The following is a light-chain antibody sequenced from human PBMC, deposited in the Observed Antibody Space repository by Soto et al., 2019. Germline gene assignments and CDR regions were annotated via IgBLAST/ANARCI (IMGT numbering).Light chain of an antibody. CDR3: SSYTSSSALDRV. CDR1: SSDVGGSKF. V-gene: IGLV2-14*01. Sequence: QSALTQPASVSGSPGQSITISCTGTSSDVGGSKFVSWYQQHPGKAPKLMIFEVSNRPSGVSNRFSGSKSDNTASLTISGLQAEDEADYSCSSYTSSSALDRVFGTGTKVTVL. J-gene: IGLJ1*01. CDR2: EVS.